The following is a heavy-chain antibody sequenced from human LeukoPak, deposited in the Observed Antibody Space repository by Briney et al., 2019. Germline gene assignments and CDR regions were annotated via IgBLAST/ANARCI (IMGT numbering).Heavy chain of an antibody. Sequence: GGSLRLSCAASGFSFSNYALSWVRQTPGKGLEWVSGISGSGGSTYYADSVKGRFTISRDNYKNTLYLQINSLRAEDTAVYYCAKFWGAAGTLNYGMDVWGQGTMVTVSS. D-gene: IGHD6-13*01. CDR2: ISGSGGST. CDR1: GFSFSNYA. J-gene: IGHJ6*02. V-gene: IGHV3-23*01. CDR3: AKFWGAAGTLNYGMDV.